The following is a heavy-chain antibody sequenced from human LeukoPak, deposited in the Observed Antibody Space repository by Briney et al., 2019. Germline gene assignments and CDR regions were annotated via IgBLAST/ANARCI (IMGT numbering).Heavy chain of an antibody. CDR3: ARARGSYDLDY. CDR1: GFTFRSYW. CDR2: INQDGSEK. V-gene: IGHV3-7*04. J-gene: IGHJ4*02. Sequence: GGSLRLSCAVSGFTFRSYWMSWVRQAPGKGLEWVANINQDGSEKDYVDSVKGRFTISRDNAKNSLYLQMNSLRAEDTAVYYCARARGSYDLDYWGQGTLVTVSS. D-gene: IGHD1-26*01.